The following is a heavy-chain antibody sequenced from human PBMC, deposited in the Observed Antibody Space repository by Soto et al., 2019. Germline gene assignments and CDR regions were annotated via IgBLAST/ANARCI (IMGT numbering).Heavy chain of an antibody. CDR3: AKEVGYCSSASCYYFDY. V-gene: IGHV1-46*01. CDR1: GYTFTSSY. Sequence: ASVKVSCKASGYTFTSSYMHWVRQAPGQGLEWMGIINPSGGGTSYAQNFQGRVTMTRDTSTSTVYMELSSLRSEDTAVYYCAKEVGYCSSASCYYFDYWGQGTLVTVSS. J-gene: IGHJ4*02. CDR2: INPSGGGT. D-gene: IGHD2-2*01.